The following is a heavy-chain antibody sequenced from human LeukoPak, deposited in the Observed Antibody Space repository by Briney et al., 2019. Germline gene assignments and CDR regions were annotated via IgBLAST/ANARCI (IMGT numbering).Heavy chain of an antibody. CDR2: IYYSGST. CDR3: ARLEYMVRGVIY. Sequence: SETLSLTCTVSGGPISSSSYYWGWIRQPPGKGLEWIGSIYYSGSTYYNPSLKSRVTISVDTSKNQFSLKLSSVTAADTAVYYCARLEYMVRGVIYWGQGTLVTVSS. CDR1: GGPISSSSYY. D-gene: IGHD3-10*01. V-gene: IGHV4-39*01. J-gene: IGHJ4*02.